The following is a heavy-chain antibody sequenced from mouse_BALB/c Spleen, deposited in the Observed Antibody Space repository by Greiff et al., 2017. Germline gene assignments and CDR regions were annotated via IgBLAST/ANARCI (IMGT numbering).Heavy chain of an antibody. Sequence: VQLKESGGGLVKPGGSLKLSCAASGFTFSDYYMYWVRQTPEKRLEWVATISDGGSYTYYPDSVKGRFTISRDNAKNNLYLQMSSLKSEDTAMYYCARDKDYGSSAWFAYWGQGTLVTVSA. CDR2: ISDGGSYT. CDR1: GFTFSDYY. J-gene: IGHJ3*01. D-gene: IGHD1-1*01. V-gene: IGHV5-4*02. CDR3: ARDKDYGSSAWFAY.